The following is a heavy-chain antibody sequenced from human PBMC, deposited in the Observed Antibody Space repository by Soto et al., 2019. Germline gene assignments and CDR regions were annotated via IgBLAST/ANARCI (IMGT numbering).Heavy chain of an antibody. J-gene: IGHJ4*02. D-gene: IGHD3-10*01. V-gene: IGHV3-11*03. CDR1: GFTFSDYY. Sequence: WGSLRLSCAAAGFTFSDYYMSWIRQAPGKGLEWVCYISSSSRHTNYADSVKGRFTISRDNTKNSLYLHMNSLRAEDTAVYYCASGALPPTDWGQGTLVTVSS. CDR2: ISSSSRHT. CDR3: ASGALPPTD.